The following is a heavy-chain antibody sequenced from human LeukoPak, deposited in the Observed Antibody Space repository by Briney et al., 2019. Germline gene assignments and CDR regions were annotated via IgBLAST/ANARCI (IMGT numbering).Heavy chain of an antibody. CDR2: ISYDGSNK. CDR3: AKDGGGPYSSSWNHFDY. V-gene: IGHV3-30*18. J-gene: IGHJ4*02. D-gene: IGHD6-13*01. CDR1: GFTFSSYG. Sequence: PGGSLRLSCAASGFTFSSYGMHWVRQAPGKGLEWVAVISYDGSNKYYADSVKGRFTISRDNSKNTLYLQMNSLRAEDTAVYYCAKDGGGPYSSSWNHFDYWGQGTLVTVSS.